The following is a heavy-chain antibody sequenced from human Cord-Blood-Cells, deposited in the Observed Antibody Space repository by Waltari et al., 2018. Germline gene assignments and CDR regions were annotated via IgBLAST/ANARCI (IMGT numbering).Heavy chain of an antibody. Sequence: QVQLVQSGAEVKKPGASVTVSCKASGYTVTGYYMHWGRQAPGQGLEWMGWINPNSGGKNYAQKFQGRVTMTRDTSISTAYMELSRLRSDDTAVYYCARDLRDGQQLVDYWGQGTLVTVSS. CDR2: INPNSGGK. V-gene: IGHV1-2*02. CDR1: GYTVTGYY. D-gene: IGHD6-13*01. CDR3: ARDLRDGQQLVDY. J-gene: IGHJ4*02.